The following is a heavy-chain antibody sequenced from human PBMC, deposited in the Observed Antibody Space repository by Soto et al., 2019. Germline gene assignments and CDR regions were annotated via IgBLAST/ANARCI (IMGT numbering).Heavy chain of an antibody. CDR2: INHSGST. J-gene: IGHJ6*02. V-gene: IGHV4-34*01. CDR3: ARGETTPLYYYYYGMDV. CDR1: GGSFSGYY. Sequence: SDTLSLTCAVYGGSFSGYYWSWIRQPPGKGLEWIGEINHSGSTNYNPSLKSRVTISVDTSKNQFSLKLSSVTAADTAVYYCARGETTPLYYYYYGMDVWGQGTTVTVSS. D-gene: IGHD1-7*01.